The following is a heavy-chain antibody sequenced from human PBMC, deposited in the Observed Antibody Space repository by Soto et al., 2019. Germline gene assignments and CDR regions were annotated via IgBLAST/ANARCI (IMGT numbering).Heavy chain of an antibody. J-gene: IGHJ6*02. D-gene: IGHD2-2*01. CDR3: ARDVQLLGPQYRASYGTDV. CDR2: INHNSGGT. V-gene: IGHV1-2*04. CDR1: GYTFTGYD. Sequence: ASVKVSCKASGYTFTGYDMHWVRQAPGQGLEWMGWINHNSGGTNYAQKFQGWVTMTRDTSISTAYMELSRLRSDDTAVYYCARDVQLLGPQYRASYGTDVWGQGTTVTVSS.